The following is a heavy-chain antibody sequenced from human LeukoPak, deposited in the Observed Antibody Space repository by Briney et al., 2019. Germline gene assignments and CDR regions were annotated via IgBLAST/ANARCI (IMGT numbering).Heavy chain of an antibody. CDR3: AREPITIFGVADYYYGMDV. D-gene: IGHD3-3*01. J-gene: IGHJ6*02. CDR1: GYTFTGYY. CDR2: INPNSGGT. Sequence: GASVKVSCKASGYTFTGYYMHWVRQAPGQGLEWMGRINPNSGGTNYAQKFQGRVTMTRDTSISTAYMELSRLRSDDTAVYYCAREPITIFGVADYYYGMDVWGQGTTVTVSS. V-gene: IGHV1-2*06.